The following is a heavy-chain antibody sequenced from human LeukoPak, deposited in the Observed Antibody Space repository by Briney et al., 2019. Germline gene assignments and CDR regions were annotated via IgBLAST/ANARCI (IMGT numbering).Heavy chain of an antibody. CDR2: ISAYNGNT. V-gene: IGHV1-18*01. D-gene: IGHD4-17*01. CDR3: ARADYGDYESDY. J-gene: IGHJ4*02. CDR1: GYTFTSYG. Sequence: ASVTVSCTASGYTFTSYGISWVRQAPGQGLEWMGWISAYNGNTNYAQKLQGRVTMTTDTSTSTAYMELRSLRSDDTAVYYCARADYGDYESDYWGQGTLVTVSS.